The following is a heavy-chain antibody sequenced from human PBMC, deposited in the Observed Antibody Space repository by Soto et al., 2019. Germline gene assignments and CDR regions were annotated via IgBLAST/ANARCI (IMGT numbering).Heavy chain of an antibody. CDR1: GFTFSSYG. CDR3: AREAALLWFGGPPDY. V-gene: IGHV3-33*01. CDR2: MWSEGGNK. J-gene: IGHJ4*02. Sequence: PGGSLRLSCAASGFTFSSYGMHWVRQAPGKGLEWVAVMWSEGGNKHYADSVKGRFTISRDNSKNTLYLQMNSLRAEDTAVYYCAREAALLWFGGPPDYWGQGTLVTVSS. D-gene: IGHD3-10*01.